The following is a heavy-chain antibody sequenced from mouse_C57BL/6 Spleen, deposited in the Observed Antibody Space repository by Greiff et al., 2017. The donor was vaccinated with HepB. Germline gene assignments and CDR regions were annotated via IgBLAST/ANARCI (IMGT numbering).Heavy chain of an antibody. V-gene: IGHV5-4*01. Sequence: DVMLVESGGGLVKPGGSLKLSCAASGFTFSSYAMSWVRQTPEKRLEWVATISDGGSYTYYPDNVKGRFTISRDNAKNNLYLQMSHLKSEDTAMYYCARDPLTGFFFDYWGQGTTLTVSS. CDR3: ARDPLTGFFFDY. CDR2: ISDGGSYT. J-gene: IGHJ2*01. D-gene: IGHD4-1*01. CDR1: GFTFSSYA.